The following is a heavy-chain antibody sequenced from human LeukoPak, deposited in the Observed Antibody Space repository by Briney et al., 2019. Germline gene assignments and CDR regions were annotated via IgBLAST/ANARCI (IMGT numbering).Heavy chain of an antibody. J-gene: IGHJ4*02. D-gene: IGHD3-16*01. CDR1: GYSFSSYW. CDR2: IYPGDSDT. V-gene: IGHV5-51*01. Sequence: GESLKISCKGSGYSFSSYWIGWVRQMPGKGLEWMGIIYPGDSDTRYSPSFQGQVTVSADKSISTAYLQWTSLKASDSAMYYCARVLIRCDEIDYWGQGTLVTVSS. CDR3: ARVLIRCDEIDY.